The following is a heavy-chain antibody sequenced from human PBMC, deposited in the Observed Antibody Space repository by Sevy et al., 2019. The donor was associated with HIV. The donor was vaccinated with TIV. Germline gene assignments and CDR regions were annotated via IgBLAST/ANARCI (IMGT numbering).Heavy chain of an antibody. CDR1: GASISSSGYY. J-gene: IGHJ4*02. CDR3: AGRTLTYSSGWSYYDS. D-gene: IGHD6-19*01. CDR2: INYSGST. Sequence: SETLSLTCTVSGASISSSGYYWGWIRQHPGKGLEWITSINYSGSTFYNPSLKSRVTISSDTSKNQFSLKLNSVTAADTAIYYCAGRTLTYSSGWSYYDSWGQGTVVTVSS. V-gene: IGHV4-39*01.